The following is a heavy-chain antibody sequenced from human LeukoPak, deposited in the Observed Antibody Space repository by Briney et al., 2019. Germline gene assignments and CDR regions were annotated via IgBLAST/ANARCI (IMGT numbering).Heavy chain of an antibody. D-gene: IGHD1-26*01. CDR1: GFTFSDYY. Sequence: GGSLILSCAASGFTFSDYYMSWIRQAPGKGLEWVAVIPYDGSNKYYADSVKGRFTISRDNSKNTLYLQMNSLRAEDTAVYYCARGSYYRDYYGMDVWGQGTTVTVSS. CDR2: IPYDGSNK. J-gene: IGHJ6*02. V-gene: IGHV3-30-3*01. CDR3: ARGSYYRDYYGMDV.